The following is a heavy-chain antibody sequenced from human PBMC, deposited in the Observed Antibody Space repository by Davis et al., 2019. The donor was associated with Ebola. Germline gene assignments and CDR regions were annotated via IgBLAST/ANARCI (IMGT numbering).Heavy chain of an antibody. D-gene: IGHD6-13*01. J-gene: IGHJ5*02. CDR2: INHSGGR. CDR1: GGSLRGNY. Sequence: SETLSLTCAVYGGSLRGNYWSWIRQSPGKGLEWIGEINHSGGRNYNPSLKSRLTISVATSTSQFSLKLTSVTAADTAIYYCARGSAAGPWGLNPWGQGTLVTVSS. V-gene: IGHV4-34*01. CDR3: ARGSAAGPWGLNP.